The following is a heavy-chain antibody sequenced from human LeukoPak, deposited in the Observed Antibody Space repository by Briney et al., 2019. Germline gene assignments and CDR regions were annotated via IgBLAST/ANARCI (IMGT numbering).Heavy chain of an antibody. J-gene: IGHJ6*03. Sequence: GGSLRLSCAASGFTFSSYAMHWVRQAPGKRLEWVAVISYDGSNKYYADSVKGRFTISRDNSKNTLYLQMNSLRAEDTAVYYCARATHCSGGSCYYYYYMDVWGKGTTVTVSS. CDR2: ISYDGSNK. V-gene: IGHV3-30-3*01. CDR3: ARATHCSGGSCYYYYYMDV. CDR1: GFTFSSYA. D-gene: IGHD2-15*01.